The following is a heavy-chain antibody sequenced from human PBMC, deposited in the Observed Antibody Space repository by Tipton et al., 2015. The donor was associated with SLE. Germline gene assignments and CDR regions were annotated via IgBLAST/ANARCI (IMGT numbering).Heavy chain of an antibody. CDR2: INHSGST. Sequence: LRLSCAVYGGSFSLYYWSWIRQPPGKGLEWIGEINHSGSTNYNPSLKSRVTISVDTSKNQFSLKLSSVTAADTAVYYCARAAWGGSSYLFDYWGQGTLVTVSS. CDR3: ARAAWGGSSYLFDY. J-gene: IGHJ4*02. D-gene: IGHD6-13*01. CDR1: GGSFSLYY. V-gene: IGHV4-34*01.